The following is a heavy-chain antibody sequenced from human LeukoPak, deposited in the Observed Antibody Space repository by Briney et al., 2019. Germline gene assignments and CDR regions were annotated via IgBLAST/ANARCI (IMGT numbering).Heavy chain of an antibody. CDR2: MNPNSGNT. V-gene: IGHV1-8*01. CDR1: GYTFSSYD. CDR3: ARGPRGSGWAHDVFDI. Sequence: ASVKVSCKTSGYTFSSYDINWVRQASGQGLEWMGWMNPNSGNTGYAEKFQGRVTMTRDTSINTAYMDLSSLESDDTAVYYCARGPRGSGWAHDVFDIWGQGTMVTVSS. D-gene: IGHD6-19*01. J-gene: IGHJ3*02.